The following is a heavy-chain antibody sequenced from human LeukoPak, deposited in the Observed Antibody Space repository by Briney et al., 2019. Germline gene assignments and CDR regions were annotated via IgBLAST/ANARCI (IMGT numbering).Heavy chain of an antibody. CDR2: VRDRANSYAT. CDR1: GFSFSGSP. J-gene: IGHJ4*02. CDR3: TRQRPQTGTFDY. Sequence: ETGGSLRLSCAASGFSFSGSPMHWVRQASGKGLEWVGRVRDRANSYATGYAASVEGRFTISRDDSENTAYLQMNSLIIEDTAVYYCTRQRPQTGTFDYWGQGVLVTVSS. V-gene: IGHV3-73*01. D-gene: IGHD3-9*01.